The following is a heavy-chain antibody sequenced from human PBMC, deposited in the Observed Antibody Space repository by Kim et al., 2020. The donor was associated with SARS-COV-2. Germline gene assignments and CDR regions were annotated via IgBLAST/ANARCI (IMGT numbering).Heavy chain of an antibody. CDR2: IWYDGSNK. J-gene: IGHJ6*03. D-gene: IGHD3-3*01. CDR1: GFTFSSYG. V-gene: IGHV3-33*01. CDR3: ASGGRGGVGVVITDYYMDV. Sequence: GGSLRLSCAASGFTFSSYGMHWVRQAPGKGLEWVAVIWYDGSNKYYADSVKGRFTISRDNSKNTLYLQMNSLRAEDTAVYYCASGGRGGVGVVITDYYMDVWGKGTTVTVSS.